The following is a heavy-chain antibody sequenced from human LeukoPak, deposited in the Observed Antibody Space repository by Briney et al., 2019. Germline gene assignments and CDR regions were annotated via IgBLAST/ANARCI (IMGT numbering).Heavy chain of an antibody. CDR2: FDSEDGGT. CDR3: ARSPFLYCGGDCFYAASSDYYYGMDV. CDR1: GHTLTELS. Sequence: GASVKVSCKVSGHTLTELSMHWVRQAPGKGLEWMGGFDSEDGGTIYAQRFQGRVTLTEDTSTHTAYMELSSLRSEDTAVYYCARSPFLYCGGDCFYAASSDYYYGMDVWGQGTTVTVSS. V-gene: IGHV1-24*01. D-gene: IGHD2-21*02. J-gene: IGHJ6*02.